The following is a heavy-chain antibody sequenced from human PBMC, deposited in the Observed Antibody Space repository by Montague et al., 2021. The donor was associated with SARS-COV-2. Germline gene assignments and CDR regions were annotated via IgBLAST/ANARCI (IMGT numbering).Heavy chain of an antibody. Sequence: SETLSLTCTVAGGSISSYYWSWIRQPPGKGLEWIGYINYSGSTNYNPSLKSRVTISVDTSKNQISLNLSSVTAADTAVYYCARNLVVHYWYGMDVWGQGTTVTVSS. CDR2: INYSGST. J-gene: IGHJ6*02. D-gene: IGHD2-15*01. CDR3: ARNLVVHYWYGMDV. V-gene: IGHV4-59*01. CDR1: GGSISSYY.